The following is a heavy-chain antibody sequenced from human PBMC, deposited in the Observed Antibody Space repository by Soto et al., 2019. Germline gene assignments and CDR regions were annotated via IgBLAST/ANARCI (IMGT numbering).Heavy chain of an antibody. CDR3: ARHVRPGAPSHFDY. Sequence: PSETLSLTCIVSGGSISSSNFNWVRIRQPPWKGLEWIGSVNYSGTTYSNPSLKSRVTISVDTSKNQFSLELSSVTAADTARYYCARHVRPGAPSHFDYWGQGTLGTGSS. J-gene: IGHJ4*02. V-gene: IGHV4-39*01. CDR2: VNYSGTT. CDR1: GGSISSSNFN. D-gene: IGHD3-10*02.